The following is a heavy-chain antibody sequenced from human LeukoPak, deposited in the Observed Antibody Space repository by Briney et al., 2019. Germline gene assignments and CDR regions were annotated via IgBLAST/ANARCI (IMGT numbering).Heavy chain of an antibody. V-gene: IGHV4-4*07. D-gene: IGHD3-16*01. J-gene: IGHJ4*02. CDR1: GGSISSYY. Sequence: SETLSLTCTVSGGSISSYYWSWIRQPAGKGLEWIGRIYTSGSTNYNPSLKSRVTMSVDTSKNQLSLRVTSVTAADTAVYYCARGGDAMGNGASFLDNWGQGTLVTVSS. CDR2: IYTSGST. CDR3: ARGGDAMGNGASFLDN.